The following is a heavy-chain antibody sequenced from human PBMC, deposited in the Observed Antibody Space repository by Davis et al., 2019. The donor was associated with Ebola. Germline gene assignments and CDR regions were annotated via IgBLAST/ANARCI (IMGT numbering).Heavy chain of an antibody. CDR1: GFTFSSYD. CDR3: ARAGYSSSWADGYYMDV. D-gene: IGHD6-13*01. J-gene: IGHJ6*03. Sequence: GESLKISCAASGFTFSSYDMHWVRQATGKGLEWVSAIGTAGDPYYPGSVKGRFTISRENAKNSLYLQMNSLRAGDTAVYYCARAGYSSSWADGYYMDVWGKGTTVTVSS. CDR2: IGTAGDP. V-gene: IGHV3-13*05.